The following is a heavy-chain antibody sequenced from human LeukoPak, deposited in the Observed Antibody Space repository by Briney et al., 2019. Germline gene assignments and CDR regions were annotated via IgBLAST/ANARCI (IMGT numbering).Heavy chain of an antibody. CDR2: IYTSGST. V-gene: IGHV4-4*07. Sequence: SETLSLTCTVSGGSISSYYWSWIRQPAGKGLEWIGRIYTSGSTSYNPSLKSRVTISVDKSNNQFSLKLSSVTAADTAVYYCAREPIIAVAVTWYFDLWGRGTLDTVSS. CDR1: GGSISSYY. CDR3: AREPIIAVAVTWYFDL. J-gene: IGHJ2*01. D-gene: IGHD6-19*01.